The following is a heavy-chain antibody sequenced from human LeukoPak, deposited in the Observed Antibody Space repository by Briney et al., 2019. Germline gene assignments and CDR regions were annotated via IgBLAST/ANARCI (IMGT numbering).Heavy chain of an antibody. CDR3: ARRITIFGGRDYFDY. V-gene: IGHV5-51*01. D-gene: IGHD3-3*01. CDR1: GYSFTSYW. Sequence: PGESLKISCKGSGYSFTSYWIGWVRQMPGKGLEWMGIIYPGDSDTRYSPSFQGQVTISADKSISTAYPQWSSLKASDTAMYYCARRITIFGGRDYFDYWGQGTLVTVSS. J-gene: IGHJ4*02. CDR2: IYPGDSDT.